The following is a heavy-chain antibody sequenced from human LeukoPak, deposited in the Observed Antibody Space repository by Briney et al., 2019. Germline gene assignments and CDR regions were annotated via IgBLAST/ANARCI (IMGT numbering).Heavy chain of an antibody. CDR3: ARAPTFGGVTTNY. V-gene: IGHV1-18*01. CDR2: ISTYNGNT. J-gene: IGHJ4*02. D-gene: IGHD3-16*01. Sequence: ASVKVSCKASGYSFTSYGISWVRQAPGQGLEWMGWISTYNGNTNYAQKLQGRVTMTTDTSTSTAYMELSSLRSDDTAVYYCARAPTFGGVTTNYWGQGTLVTVSS. CDR1: GYSFTSYG.